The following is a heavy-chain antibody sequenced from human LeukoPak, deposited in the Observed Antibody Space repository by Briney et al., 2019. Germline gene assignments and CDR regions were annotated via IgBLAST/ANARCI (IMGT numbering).Heavy chain of an antibody. Sequence: ASVKVSCKASGYTFTSYGISWVRQAPGQGLEWMGWISAYNGNTNYAQKLQGSVTMTTDTSTSTAYMELRSLRSDDTAVYYCARDGGDYGDYVIPFDYWGQGTLVTVSS. CDR3: ARDGGDYGDYVIPFDY. CDR1: GYTFTSYG. D-gene: IGHD4-17*01. V-gene: IGHV1-18*01. J-gene: IGHJ4*02. CDR2: ISAYNGNT.